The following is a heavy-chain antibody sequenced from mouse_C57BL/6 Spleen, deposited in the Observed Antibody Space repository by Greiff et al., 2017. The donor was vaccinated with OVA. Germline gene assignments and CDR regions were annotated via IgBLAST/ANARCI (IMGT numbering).Heavy chain of an antibody. CDR1: GYTFTSYW. Sequence: VQLQQPGAELVKPGASVKLSCKASGYTFTSYWMHWVKQRPGQGLEWIGMIHPNSGSTNYNEKFKSKATLTVDKSSSTAYMQLSSLTSEDSAVYYCARSPLITTDFDYWGQGTTLTVSS. D-gene: IGHD1-1*01. CDR3: ARSPLITTDFDY. J-gene: IGHJ2*01. CDR2: IHPNSGST. V-gene: IGHV1-64*01.